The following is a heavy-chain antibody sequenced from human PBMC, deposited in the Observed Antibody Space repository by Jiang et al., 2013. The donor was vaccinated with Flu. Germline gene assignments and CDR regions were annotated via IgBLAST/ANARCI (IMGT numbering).Heavy chain of an antibody. CDR1: GFSLTTSLMC. J-gene: IGHJ4*02. V-gene: IGHV2-70*01. Sequence: KPTQTLTLTCTFSGFSLTTSLMCVGWIRQPPGKALEWLALICWDNNKYYSTSLQTRLTISKDTSRNQVVLTMTNMDPVDTATYYCARNFGELSFDSWGQGTLVTVSS. CDR3: ARNFGELSFDS. D-gene: IGHD3-10*01. CDR2: ICWDNNK.